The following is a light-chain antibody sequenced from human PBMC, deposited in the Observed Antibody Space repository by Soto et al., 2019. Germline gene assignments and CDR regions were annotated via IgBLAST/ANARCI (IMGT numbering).Light chain of an antibody. V-gene: IGLV2-14*01. Sequence: QSVLTQPASVSGSPGQSITISCTGTSSDVGGYNYVSWYQQHPGKAPKLMIYDVSKRPSGVSNRFSGSKSGNTASLTISGFQAEDEADYYCSSYTSSSTYVFGTGTKVTVL. CDR3: SSYTSSSTYV. CDR1: SSDVGGYNY. J-gene: IGLJ1*01. CDR2: DVS.